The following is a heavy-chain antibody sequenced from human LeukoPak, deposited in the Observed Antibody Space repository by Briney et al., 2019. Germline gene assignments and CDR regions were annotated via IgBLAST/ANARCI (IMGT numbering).Heavy chain of an antibody. CDR1: GFTFSSYA. J-gene: IGHJ4*02. CDR2: ISGSGGST. CDR3: AKESPWYYNIASGRFVY. Sequence: GGSLRLSCAAPGFTFSSYAMSWVRQAPGKGLEWVSAISGSGGSTYYADSVKGRFTISRDNSKNTLYLQMSRLRAENTALYYGAKESPWYYNIASGRFVYWGQGTLVTVSS. V-gene: IGHV3-23*01. D-gene: IGHD3-9*01.